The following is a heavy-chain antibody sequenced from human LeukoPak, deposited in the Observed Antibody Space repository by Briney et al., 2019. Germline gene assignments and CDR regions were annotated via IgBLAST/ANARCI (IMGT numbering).Heavy chain of an antibody. CDR2: ISSTGATI. D-gene: IGHD3-10*01. V-gene: IGHV3-48*02. CDR1: GFTFSSNG. Sequence: PGGSLRLSCAASGFTFSSNGMNWVRQAPGKGLDFIAYISSTGATIYYADSLKGRFTISRDNAGNSLYLQMNSLRDEDTAVYFCARANSLMVRGVISYFDSWGQGTLVTVSS. J-gene: IGHJ4*02. CDR3: ARANSLMVRGVISYFDS.